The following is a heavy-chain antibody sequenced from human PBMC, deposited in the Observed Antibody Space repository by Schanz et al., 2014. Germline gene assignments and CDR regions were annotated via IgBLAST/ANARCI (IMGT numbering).Heavy chain of an antibody. CDR1: GFSLNTYC. CDR2: ISNDGSIK. J-gene: IGHJ4*02. D-gene: IGHD2-2*01. Sequence: QAQLMESGGGVVQPGTSLILSCSVSGFSLNTYCIHWFRQPAGKGLEWVAVISNDGSIKYYADSVEGRFTISRDNSKDTLYLHMNLLRSDDTAVYYGANDSTHIDIVVVPTAIDYWGQGTLXTVSS. CDR3: ANDSTHIDIVVVPTAIDY. V-gene: IGHV3-30-3*02.